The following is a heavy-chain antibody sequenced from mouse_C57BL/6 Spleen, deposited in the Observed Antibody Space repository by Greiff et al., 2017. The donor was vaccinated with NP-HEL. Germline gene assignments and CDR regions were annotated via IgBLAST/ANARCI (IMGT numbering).Heavy chain of an antibody. CDR1: GFTFSDYG. D-gene: IGHD1-1*01. Sequence: EVKLVESGGGLVKPGGSLKLSCAASGFTFSDYGMHWVRQAPEKGLEWVAYISSGSSTIYYADTVKGRFTISRDNAKNTLFLQMTGLRSEDTAMYYCARPGSSYAMDYWGQGTSVTVSS. J-gene: IGHJ4*01. V-gene: IGHV5-17*01. CDR3: ARPGSSYAMDY. CDR2: ISSGSSTI.